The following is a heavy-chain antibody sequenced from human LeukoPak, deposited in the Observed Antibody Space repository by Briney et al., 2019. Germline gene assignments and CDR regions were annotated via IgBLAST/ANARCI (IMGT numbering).Heavy chain of an antibody. Sequence: PSETLSLTCTVSSYSISSGSYWGRIRQPPGKGLEWIGEINHSGSTNYNPSLKSRVTISVDTSKNQFSLKLSSVTAADTAVYYCARLSLLPQHITMVRGVHPWGQGTLVTVSS. V-gene: IGHV4-38-2*02. J-gene: IGHJ5*02. D-gene: IGHD3-10*01. CDR3: ARLSLLPQHITMVRGVHP. CDR2: INHSGST. CDR1: SYSISSGSY.